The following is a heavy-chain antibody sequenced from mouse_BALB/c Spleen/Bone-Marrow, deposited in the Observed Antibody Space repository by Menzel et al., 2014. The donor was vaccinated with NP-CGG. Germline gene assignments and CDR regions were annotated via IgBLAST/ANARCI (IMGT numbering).Heavy chain of an antibody. CDR3: ARGGANVDY. CDR1: GHTFTGHW. J-gene: IGHJ2*01. Sequence: VQLQQSGAELVMPGASVKMSCKASGHTFTGHWMHWVKQRPGQGLEWIGAIDISDSYITYNQKFKGKATLTVDESSSTAYMQLSRLTSENSAVYYCARGGANVDYWGQGTTLTVSS. CDR2: IDISDSYI. V-gene: IGHV1-69*01.